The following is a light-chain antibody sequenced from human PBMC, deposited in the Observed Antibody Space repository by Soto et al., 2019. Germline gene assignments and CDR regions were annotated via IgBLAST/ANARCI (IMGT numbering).Light chain of an antibody. Sequence: DIVMTQSPDSLAVSLGERATINCKSSQSVLYNSNNKNYLAWYLQKPGQPPKLLIYWASTRESGAPDRFSGSGSGTDFTLTISTLQAEDVAVYYCQQYYTTPLTFGGGTKVEIK. CDR3: QQYYTTPLT. J-gene: IGKJ4*01. V-gene: IGKV4-1*01. CDR2: WAS. CDR1: QSVLYNSNNKNY.